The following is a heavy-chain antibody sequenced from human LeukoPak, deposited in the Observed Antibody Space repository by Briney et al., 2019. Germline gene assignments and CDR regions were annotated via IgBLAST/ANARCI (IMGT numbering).Heavy chain of an antibody. D-gene: IGHD5-18*01. Sequence: GGSLRLSCAASGFTVSSNYMSWVRQAPGKGLEWVSIIYSGGSTYCADSVKGRFTISRDNSKNTLYLQMNSLRAEDTAVYFCVRVGYSYGYGDWNHFDYWGQGTLVTVSS. CDR3: VRVGYSYGYGDWNHFDY. V-gene: IGHV3-66*02. CDR1: GFTVSSNY. CDR2: IYSGGST. J-gene: IGHJ4*02.